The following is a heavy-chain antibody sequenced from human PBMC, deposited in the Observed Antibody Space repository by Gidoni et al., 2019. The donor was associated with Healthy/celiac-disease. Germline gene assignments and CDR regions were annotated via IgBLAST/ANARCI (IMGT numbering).Heavy chain of an antibody. D-gene: IGHD2-15*01. J-gene: IGHJ4*02. CDR1: AFTFSSYS. Sequence: EVQLVASGVGLVKPGGSLSLSCAAPAFTFSSYSMNWVRQAPGKGLEWVSSISSSSSYIYYADSVKGRFTISRDNAKNSLYLQMNSLRAEDTAVYYCARGASGVVAATPDYWGQGTLVTVSS. CDR2: ISSSSSYI. V-gene: IGHV3-21*01. CDR3: ARGASGVVAATPDY.